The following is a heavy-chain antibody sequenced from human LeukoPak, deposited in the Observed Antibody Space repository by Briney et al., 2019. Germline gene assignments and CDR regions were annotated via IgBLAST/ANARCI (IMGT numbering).Heavy chain of an antibody. D-gene: IGHD6-19*01. J-gene: IGHJ4*02. Sequence: SETLSLTCTVSGGSISSYYWSWIRQPPGKALEWIGYIYYTGNTNYNPSLKSRVTISLDTSKNQFSLKLSSVTAAETAVYYCVRLKGYASGWYPSYYFDYWGQGTLVTVSS. CDR1: GGSISSYY. CDR3: VRLKGYASGWYPSYYFDY. CDR2: IYYTGNT. V-gene: IGHV4-59*08.